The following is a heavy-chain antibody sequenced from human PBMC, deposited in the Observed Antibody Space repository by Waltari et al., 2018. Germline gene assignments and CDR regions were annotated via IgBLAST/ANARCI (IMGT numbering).Heavy chain of an antibody. Sequence: EVQLVESGGVLVQPGGSVRLSCEASGFMFSRYWMTWARQAPGKGLEWVANIKEDGSAQTYGDSVRGRFIISRDNAQNSLYLQMNYLRAEDTAVYYCARDGGASGSYDYWGQGTLVTVSS. CDR1: GFMFSRYW. V-gene: IGHV3-7*01. CDR3: ARDGGASGSYDY. D-gene: IGHD3-10*01. CDR2: IKEDGSAQ. J-gene: IGHJ4*02.